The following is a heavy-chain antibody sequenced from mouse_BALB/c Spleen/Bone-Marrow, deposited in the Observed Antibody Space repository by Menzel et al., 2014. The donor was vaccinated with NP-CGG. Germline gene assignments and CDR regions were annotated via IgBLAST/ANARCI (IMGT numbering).Heavy chain of an antibody. J-gene: IGHJ2*01. V-gene: IGHV1-54*01. Sequence: QVQLQQPGAELVRPGTSVKVSCKASGYAFTDYLMEWLKQRPGQGLEWIGVINPGSGSTNYNEKFKGKATLTADTSSNTAYMQLSSLTSDDSAVYFCARYDGYLDYWGQGTTLTVSS. CDR1: GYAFTDYL. D-gene: IGHD2-3*01. CDR2: INPGSGST. CDR3: ARYDGYLDY.